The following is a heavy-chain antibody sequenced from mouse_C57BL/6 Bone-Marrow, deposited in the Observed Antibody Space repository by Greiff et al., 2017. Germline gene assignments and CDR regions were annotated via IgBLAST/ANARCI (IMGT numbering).Heavy chain of an antibody. V-gene: IGHV5-6*01. D-gene: IGHD2-5*01. CDR3: ARRNSNFYAMDY. CDR1: GFTFSSYG. CDR2: ISRGGSYT. J-gene: IGHJ4*01. Sequence: EVQGVESGGDLVKPGGSLKLSCAASGFTFSSYGMSWVRQTPDKRLEWVATISRGGSYTYYPDSVKGRFTISRDNAKNTLYLQMSSLKSEDTAMYYCARRNSNFYAMDYWGQGTSVTVSS.